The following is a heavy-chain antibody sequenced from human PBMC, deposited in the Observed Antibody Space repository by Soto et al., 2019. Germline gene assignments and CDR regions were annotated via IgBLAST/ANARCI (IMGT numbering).Heavy chain of an antibody. CDR2: IYWDDDK. J-gene: IGHJ5*02. Sequence: SGPTLVNPTQTLRLTCTFSGFSLSTSGVGVDWVRQPPGKALEWLALIYWDDDKRYNRSLRSRLAIFQDTPKNLVVLIMTNMDPEDTATYYPAHRVVWRPSDWSLDWFYPWGQGTLVTVSS. D-gene: IGHD3-9*01. V-gene: IGHV2-5*02. CDR1: GFSLSTSGVG. CDR3: AHRVVWRPSDWSLDWFYP.